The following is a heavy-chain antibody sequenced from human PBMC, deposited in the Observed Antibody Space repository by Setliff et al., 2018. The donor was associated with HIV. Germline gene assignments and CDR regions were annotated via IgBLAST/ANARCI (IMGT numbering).Heavy chain of an antibody. CDR1: GYALTSYS. CDR2: ISDYNSNT. J-gene: IGHJ5*02. CDR3: ARRADWFDL. Sequence: GASVKVSCKASGYALTSYSLTWVRQAPGQGLEWMGWISDYNSNTEYAQKFQGRVTMTKDTSTSTAYMELRSLRPDDTAVYFCARRADWFDLWGQGTLVTVSS. V-gene: IGHV1-18*01.